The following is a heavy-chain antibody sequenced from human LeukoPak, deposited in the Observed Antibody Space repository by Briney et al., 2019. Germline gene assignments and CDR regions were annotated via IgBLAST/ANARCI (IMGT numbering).Heavy chain of an antibody. V-gene: IGHV3-48*04. CDR3: AKDSGKYCSSTSCYPEYFDY. CDR2: ISSSSSTI. D-gene: IGHD2-2*01. J-gene: IGHJ4*02. CDR1: GFPFSSYA. Sequence: GGSLRLSCAASGFPFSSYAMTWVRQAPGKGLEWVSFISSSSSTIYYADSVKGRFTISRDNAKNSLYLQMNSLRAEDTAVYYCAKDSGKYCSSTSCYPEYFDYWGQGTLVTVSS.